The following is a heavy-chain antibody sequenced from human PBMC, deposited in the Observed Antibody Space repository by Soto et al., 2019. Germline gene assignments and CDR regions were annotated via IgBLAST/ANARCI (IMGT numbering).Heavy chain of an antibody. Sequence: SETLSLTCTVSGGSISSSSYYWGWIRQPPGKGLECIGSMYYSGSTYYNPSLKSRVTISVDTSKNQFSLKLSSVTAADTAVYYCARLSSFRIGGTEKYYYYGMDVWDQGTTVTVSS. CDR2: MYYSGST. J-gene: IGHJ6*02. CDR1: GGSISSSSYY. V-gene: IGHV4-39*01. D-gene: IGHD2-15*01. CDR3: ARLSSFRIGGTEKYYYYGMDV.